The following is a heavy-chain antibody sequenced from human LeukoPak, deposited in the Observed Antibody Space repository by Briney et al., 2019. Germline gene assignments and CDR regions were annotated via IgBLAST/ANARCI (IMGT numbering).Heavy chain of an antibody. J-gene: IGHJ4*02. D-gene: IGHD3-10*01. V-gene: IGHV4-34*01. CDR1: GGSFSSYY. CDR3: ARHFCRFGYYGSGSYYKAAYYFDY. Sequence: SETLSLTCAVYGGSFSSYYWGWIRQPPGKGLEWIGEINHSGSTNYNPSLKSRVTISVDTSKNQFSLKLSSVTAADTAVYYCARHFCRFGYYGSGSYYKAAYYFDYWGQGTLVTVSS. CDR2: INHSGST.